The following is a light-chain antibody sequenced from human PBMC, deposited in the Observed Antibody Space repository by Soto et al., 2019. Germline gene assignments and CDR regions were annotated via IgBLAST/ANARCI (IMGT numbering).Light chain of an antibody. Sequence: IQLTQSPSSLSASVGDRVTITCRASQGINSYLAWYQQKPGKAPKLLIYAASTLQGGVPSRFSGSGSGTEFTLTISSLQPEDFATYYCRQHNSYPITFGQGTRLEIK. J-gene: IGKJ5*01. CDR3: RQHNSYPIT. CDR2: AAS. V-gene: IGKV1-9*01. CDR1: QGINSY.